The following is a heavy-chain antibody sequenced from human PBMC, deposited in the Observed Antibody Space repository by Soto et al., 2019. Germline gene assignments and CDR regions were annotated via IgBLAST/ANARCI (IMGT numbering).Heavy chain of an antibody. V-gene: IGHV3-23*01. Sequence: PGGSLRLSCAASGFTFSTYAMSWVRQAPGKGLEWVSTISVSGDSTYSADSMKGRFAVSRDNSKNTVYLQMNSLRAEDTAIYYCATRHLPYCSGGTCNPFDFWGQGTLVTVYS. CDR3: ATRHLPYCSGGTCNPFDF. D-gene: IGHD2-15*01. CDR2: ISVSGDST. J-gene: IGHJ4*02. CDR1: GFTFSTYA.